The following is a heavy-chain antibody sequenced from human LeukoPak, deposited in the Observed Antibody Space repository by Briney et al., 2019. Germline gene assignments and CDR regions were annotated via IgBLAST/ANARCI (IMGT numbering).Heavy chain of an antibody. CDR3: ARDMATINYAFDI. CDR2: IWYDGSNK. D-gene: IGHD5-24*01. Sequence: PGRSLRLSCAASGFTFSSYGVHWVRQAPGKGLEWVAIIWYDGSNKYYADSVKGRFTISRDNSKNTLYLQMNSLRAEDTAVYYCARDMATINYAFDIWGQGTMVTVSS. CDR1: GFTFSSYG. V-gene: IGHV3-33*01. J-gene: IGHJ3*02.